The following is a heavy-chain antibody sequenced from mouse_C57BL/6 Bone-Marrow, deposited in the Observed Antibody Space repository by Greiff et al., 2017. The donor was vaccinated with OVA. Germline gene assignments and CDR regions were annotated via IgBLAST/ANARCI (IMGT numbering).Heavy chain of an antibody. Sequence: DVKLVESGAELVRPGASVKLSCTASGFNIKDDYMHWVKQRPEQGLEWIGWIDPENGDTEYASKFQGKATITADTSSNTAYLQLSSLTSEDTAVYYCTNPLYYYGTPIDYWGQGTTLTVSS. J-gene: IGHJ2*01. CDR3: TNPLYYYGTPIDY. CDR2: IDPENGDT. CDR1: GFNIKDDY. V-gene: IGHV14-4*01. D-gene: IGHD1-1*01.